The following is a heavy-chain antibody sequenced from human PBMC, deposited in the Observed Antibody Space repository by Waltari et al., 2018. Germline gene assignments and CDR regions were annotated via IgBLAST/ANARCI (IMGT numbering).Heavy chain of an antibody. CDR2: INTKSGGT. CDR3: ARRLKDGSVDY. Sequence: QVQLVQSGAEVKKPGASVKVSCKASGYTFTGYYMHWVRQAPGQGREGMGRINTKSGGTNDAHKFQGRVTMTRDTSISTAHMELSRLRSDDTAVYYCARRLKDGSVDYWGQGTLVTVSS. J-gene: IGHJ4*02. V-gene: IGHV1-2*06. CDR1: GYTFTGYY.